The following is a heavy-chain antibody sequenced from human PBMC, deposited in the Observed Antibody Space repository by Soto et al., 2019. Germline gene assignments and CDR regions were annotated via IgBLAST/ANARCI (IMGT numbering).Heavy chain of an antibody. V-gene: IGHV3-48*03. Sequence: EVQLVESGGGLVQPGGSLRLSCAASGFTFSSYEMNWVRQAPGKGLEWVSYISSSGSSIFYAASVKGRFTISRDNAKNALYLQMNSLRAEDTAAYNCARDGTNYYGSSGYHHFDYWGQGTLVTVSS. CDR1: GFTFSSYE. J-gene: IGHJ4*02. CDR2: ISSSGSSI. CDR3: ARDGTNYYGSSGYHHFDY. D-gene: IGHD3-22*01.